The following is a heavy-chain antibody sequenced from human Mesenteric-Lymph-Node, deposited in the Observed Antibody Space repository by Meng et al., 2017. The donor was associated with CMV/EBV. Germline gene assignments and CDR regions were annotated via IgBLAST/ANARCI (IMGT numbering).Heavy chain of an antibody. J-gene: IGHJ4*02. Sequence: GESLKISCAASGFTFSTYAMSWVRQAPGKGLEWVSAISGSGASTFYADSVKGRFTISRDNAKNSLYLQMNSLRVEDTAVYYCAGVRWSYFMFDYWGQGTLVTVSS. CDR1: GFTFSTYA. V-gene: IGHV3-23*01. CDR2: ISGSGAST. D-gene: IGHD1-26*01. CDR3: AGVRWSYFMFDY.